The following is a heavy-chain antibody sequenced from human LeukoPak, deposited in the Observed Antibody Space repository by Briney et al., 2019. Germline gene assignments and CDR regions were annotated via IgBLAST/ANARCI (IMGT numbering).Heavy chain of an antibody. V-gene: IGHV3-53*01. Sequence: GSLRHSCSASGFSINRNYMSWVRQAPGKGLEWVSVIYPGGSTYYAESVKGRFTISRDNSKNTLFLQTSSLRAEDTAVYYCARDVSGYGPFDPWGQGTLVTVSS. CDR2: IYPGGST. J-gene: IGHJ5*02. CDR3: ARDVSGYGPFDP. D-gene: IGHD5-12*01. CDR1: GFSINRNY.